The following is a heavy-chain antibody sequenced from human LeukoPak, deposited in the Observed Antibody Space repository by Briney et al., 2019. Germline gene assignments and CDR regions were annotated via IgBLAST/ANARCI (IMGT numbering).Heavy chain of an antibody. CDR1: GGSISSYY. Sequence: PSETLSLTCTVSGGSISSYYWSWIRQPPGKGLEWIGYIYYSGSTNYNPSLKSRGTISVDTSKNQFSLKLSSVTAADTAVYYCARDSQDTAIDYWGQGTLVNVSS. V-gene: IGHV4-59*01. J-gene: IGHJ4*02. CDR2: IYYSGST. D-gene: IGHD5-18*01. CDR3: ARDSQDTAIDY.